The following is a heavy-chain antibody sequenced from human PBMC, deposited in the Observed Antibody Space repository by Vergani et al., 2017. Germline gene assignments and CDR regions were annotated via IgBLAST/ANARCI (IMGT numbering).Heavy chain of an antibody. Sequence: QVQLQQWGAGLLKPSETLSLTCAVYGGSFSGYYWSWIRQPPGKGLEWIGEINHRGSTNYNPSLKSRVTISVDTSNNQFSLKLGSVTAAATAVYYCARGQIVVVPAATRGYMDVWGKGP. CDR2: INHRGST. CDR3: ARGQIVVVPAATRGYMDV. V-gene: IGHV4-34*01. J-gene: IGHJ6*03. CDR1: GGSFSGYY. D-gene: IGHD2-2*01.